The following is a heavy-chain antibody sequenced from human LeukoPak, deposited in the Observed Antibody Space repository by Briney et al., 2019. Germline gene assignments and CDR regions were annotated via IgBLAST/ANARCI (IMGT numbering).Heavy chain of an antibody. Sequence: GASVKVSCKASGYTFTSYAMHWVRQAPGQRLEWMGWISAHNGNTNYAQKLQGRVTMTTDTSTSTAYMELRSLRSDDTAVYYCARDLVGWELNDAFDIWGQGTMVTVSS. V-gene: IGHV1-18*01. CDR2: ISAHNGNT. CDR1: GYTFTSYA. CDR3: ARDLVGWELNDAFDI. J-gene: IGHJ3*02. D-gene: IGHD1-26*01.